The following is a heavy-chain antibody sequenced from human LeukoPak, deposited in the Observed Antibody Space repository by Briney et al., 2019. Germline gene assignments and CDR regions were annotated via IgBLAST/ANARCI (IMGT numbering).Heavy chain of an antibody. D-gene: IGHD1-26*01. Sequence: ASVKVSCKASGYTFTGYYMHWVRQAPGQGLEWMGWINPNSGGTNYAQKFQGRVTMTRDMSTSTVYMELSSLRSEDTAVYYCARRVVGATYMDVWGKGTTVTVSS. V-gene: IGHV1-2*02. CDR1: GYTFTGYY. CDR2: INPNSGGT. CDR3: ARRVVGATYMDV. J-gene: IGHJ6*03.